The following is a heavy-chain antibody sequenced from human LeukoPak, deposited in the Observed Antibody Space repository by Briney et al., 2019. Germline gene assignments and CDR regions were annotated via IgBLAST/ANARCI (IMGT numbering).Heavy chain of an antibody. Sequence: ASVKVSCKASGYTFTSYAMHWVRQAPGQRLEWMGWINAGNGNTKYLQKFQGRVTITRDTSASTAYMELSSLRSEDTAVYYCARSGSGWDAFDIWGQGTMVTVSS. V-gene: IGHV1-3*01. D-gene: IGHD6-19*01. CDR2: INAGNGNT. J-gene: IGHJ3*02. CDR1: GYTFTSYA. CDR3: ARSGSGWDAFDI.